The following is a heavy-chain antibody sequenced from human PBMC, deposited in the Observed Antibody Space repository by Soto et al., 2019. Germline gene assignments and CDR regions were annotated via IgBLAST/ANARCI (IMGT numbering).Heavy chain of an antibody. CDR1: GFTFSSYG. D-gene: IGHD2-15*01. CDR3: ARDLGGRSPYYYDMDV. J-gene: IGHJ6*02. Sequence: QPGGSLRLSCAASGFTFSSYGMHWVRQAPGKGLEWVAVISYDGSNKYYADSVKGRFTISRDNSKNTLYLQMNSLRSDDTAVYYCARDLGGRSPYYYDMDVWGQGTTVTVSS. V-gene: IGHV3-30*03. CDR2: ISYDGSNK.